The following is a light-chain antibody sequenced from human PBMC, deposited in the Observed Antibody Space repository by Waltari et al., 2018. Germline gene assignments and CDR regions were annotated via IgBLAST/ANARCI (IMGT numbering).Light chain of an antibody. Sequence: DIVMTQSPDSLAVPLGERATITGKSSQSVLYSSNNKNYLAWYQQKPGQPPKLLIYWASIRESGVPDRFSGSGSGTDFTLTISSLQAEDVAVYYCQQYYSTPLTFGQGTKLEIK. J-gene: IGKJ2*01. CDR2: WAS. V-gene: IGKV4-1*01. CDR3: QQYYSTPLT. CDR1: QSVLYSSNNKNY.